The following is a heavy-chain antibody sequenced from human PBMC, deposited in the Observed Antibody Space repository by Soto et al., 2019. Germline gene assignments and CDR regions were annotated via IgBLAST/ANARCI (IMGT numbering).Heavy chain of an antibody. Sequence: ASVKVSCKASGYTFTSYAMHWVRQAPGQRLEWMGWINAGNGNTKYSQKFQGRVTITRDTSASTAYMELSSLRSEDTAVYYCARDKCSGGSCPYWFDPWGQGTLVTVSS. CDR3: ARDKCSGGSCPYWFDP. V-gene: IGHV1-3*01. J-gene: IGHJ5*02. CDR1: GYTFTSYA. D-gene: IGHD2-15*01. CDR2: INAGNGNT.